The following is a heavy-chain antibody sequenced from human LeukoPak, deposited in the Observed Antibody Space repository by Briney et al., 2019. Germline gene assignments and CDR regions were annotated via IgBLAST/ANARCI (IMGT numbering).Heavy chain of an antibody. J-gene: IGHJ4*02. Sequence: SETLSLTCTVSGGSISSYYWSWIRQPPGKRLEWIGYIYYSGSTNYNPSLKSRVTISVDTSKNQFSLKLSSVTAVDTAVYYCARDFDYYDSSGYRLYYFDYWGQGTLVTVSS. CDR2: IYYSGST. CDR3: ARDFDYYDSSGYRLYYFDY. CDR1: GGSISSYY. D-gene: IGHD3-22*01. V-gene: IGHV4-59*01.